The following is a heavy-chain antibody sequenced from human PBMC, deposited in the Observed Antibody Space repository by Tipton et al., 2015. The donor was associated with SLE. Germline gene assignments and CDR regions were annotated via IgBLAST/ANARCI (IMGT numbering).Heavy chain of an antibody. D-gene: IGHD1-26*01. V-gene: IGHV4-4*07. CDR1: GGSISSYY. CDR2: IYNSGST. J-gene: IGHJ6*02. Sequence: TLSLTCTVSGGSISSYYWSWIRQPAGKGLEWIGRIYNSGSTNYNPSLKSRVTISVDTSKNQFSLRLTSVTAADTAVYYCATGRGADGYYTYGLDVWGQGATVTVSS. CDR3: ATGRGADGYYTYGLDV.